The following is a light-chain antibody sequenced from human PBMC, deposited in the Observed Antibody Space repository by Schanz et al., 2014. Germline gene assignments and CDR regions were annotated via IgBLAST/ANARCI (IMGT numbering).Light chain of an antibody. Sequence: TVVTQEPSFSVSPGGTVTLTCGLRSGSVSSSYYPSWYQQTPGQAPRTLIYNTNTRSSGVPDRFSGSILGNKAALTVTGAQADDESDYYCVLYMGSGIWVFGGGTKLTVL. CDR3: VLYMGSGIWV. J-gene: IGLJ3*02. V-gene: IGLV8-61*01. CDR2: NTN. CDR1: SGSVSSSYY.